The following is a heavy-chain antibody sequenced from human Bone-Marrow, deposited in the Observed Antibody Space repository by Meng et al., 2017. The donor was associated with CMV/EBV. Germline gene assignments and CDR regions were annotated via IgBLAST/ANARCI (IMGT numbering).Heavy chain of an antibody. Sequence: GGSLRLSCAASGFTFSSYSMNWVRQAPGKGLEWVSSISSSSSYINYADSVKGRFTISRDNAKNPLYLQMNSLRAEDTAVYCCARHNIVATVDSYNFGMDVWGQGTTVTVSS. D-gene: IGHD5-12*01. CDR1: GFTFSSYS. J-gene: IGHJ6*02. CDR2: ISSSSSYI. V-gene: IGHV3-21*01. CDR3: ARHNIVATVDSYNFGMDV.